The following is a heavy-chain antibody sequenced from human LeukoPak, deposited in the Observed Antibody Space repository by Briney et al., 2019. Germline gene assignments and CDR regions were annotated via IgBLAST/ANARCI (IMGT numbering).Heavy chain of an antibody. Sequence: GASLKIFCSGSGYSFPSYWISWVRQMPGKGVEWMGGIDPSDSYTHHSPSLHRHVPISPEQSISAAYLQWSSLKASDSAMYYCARHARRKVQKYLYYWGEGTLVTVSS. CDR3: ARHARRKVQKYLYY. D-gene: IGHD1-1*01. CDR1: GYSFPSYW. CDR2: IDPSDSYT. J-gene: IGHJ4*02. V-gene: IGHV5-10-1*01.